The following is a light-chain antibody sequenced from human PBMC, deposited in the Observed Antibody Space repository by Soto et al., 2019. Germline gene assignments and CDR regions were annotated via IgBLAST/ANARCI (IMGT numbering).Light chain of an antibody. CDR2: DAS. CDR1: QSVSSSTY. CDR3: HQRQSWPRT. Sequence: EIVMTQSPAPLSVSPGERATLSCRASQSVSSSTYLAWYQQKPGQAPRLLIYDASSRAAGIPARFSASGSGTDFTLTISDVQPEDFALYYCHQRQSWPRTFGQGTKVDIK. V-gene: IGKV3D-15*01. J-gene: IGKJ1*01.